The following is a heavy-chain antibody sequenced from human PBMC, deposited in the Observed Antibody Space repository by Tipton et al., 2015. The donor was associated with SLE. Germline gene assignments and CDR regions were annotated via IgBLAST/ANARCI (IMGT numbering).Heavy chain of an antibody. Sequence: SLRLSCVGSGFLFSRYEMNWVRQAPGMGLEWVSIIYSSGSTLFADSVKGRFTISRDNSKNMLHLQMNSLRAEDTAVYYCARASEAILDSLDIWGQGTLVTVSS. CDR2: IYSSGST. CDR1: GFLFSRYE. V-gene: IGHV3-66*01. J-gene: IGHJ3*02. CDR3: ARASEAILDSLDI. D-gene: IGHD2-21*01.